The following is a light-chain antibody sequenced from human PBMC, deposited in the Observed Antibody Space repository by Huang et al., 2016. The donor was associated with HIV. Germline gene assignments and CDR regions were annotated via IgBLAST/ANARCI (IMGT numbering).Light chain of an antibody. CDR3: QQYGTSPPSLT. Sequence: EIVLTQSPGTLSLSPGGRATLSCRASQSVSGTYLAWYQQKPGQAPRLRIYGNSIRATGIPDRFSGSGSATDFTLTISRLEPEDFAVYYCQQYGTSPPSLTFGGGTKVEIK. V-gene: IGKV3-20*01. CDR1: QSVSGTY. J-gene: IGKJ4*01. CDR2: GNS.